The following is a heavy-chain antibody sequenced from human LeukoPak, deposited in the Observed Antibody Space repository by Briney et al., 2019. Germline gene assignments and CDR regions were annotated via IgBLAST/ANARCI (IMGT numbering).Heavy chain of an antibody. J-gene: IGHJ5*02. V-gene: IGHV3-21*01. CDR2: ISSCSSYI. CDR3: ARQYSYGFRKRFDP. CDR1: GFTSSIYS. Sequence: GGSLRLSCAASGFTSSIYSMNWVRQAPGKGLEWVSSISSCSSYIYYADSVKGRFTISRDNAKNSLYLQMNSLRAEDTAVYYCARQYSYGFRKRFDPWGQGTLVTVSS. D-gene: IGHD5-18*01.